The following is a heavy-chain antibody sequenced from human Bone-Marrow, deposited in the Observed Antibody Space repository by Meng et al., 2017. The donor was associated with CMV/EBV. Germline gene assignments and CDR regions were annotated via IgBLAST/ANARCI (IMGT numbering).Heavy chain of an antibody. CDR1: GFTFSSYA. J-gene: IGHJ4*02. CDR2: ISYDGSNK. CDR3: ARNPGLLRFLEWLSIYGDYQFEY. D-gene: IGHD3-3*01. V-gene: IGHV3-30*04. Sequence: GESLKISCAASGFTFSSYAMHWVRQAPGKGLEWVAVISYDGSNKYYADSVKGRVSISRDNSKNTLYLQMNSLRAEGTAVYYCARNPGLLRFLEWLSIYGDYQFEYWGQGPLVPVSS.